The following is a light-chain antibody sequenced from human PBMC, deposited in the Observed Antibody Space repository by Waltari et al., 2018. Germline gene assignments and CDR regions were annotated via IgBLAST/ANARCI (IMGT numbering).Light chain of an antibody. CDR1: QSVSRS. J-gene: IGKJ1*01. V-gene: IGKV3-20*01. Sequence: EIVLTQSPGTLSLSPGERATLSCRASQSVSRSLTWYQQKPGQAPRLLIYDASTRATGIPDRFSGSGSGTDFSLTISRLQPEDFAVYDCQHYVRLPATFGEGTKVEIK. CDR2: DAS. CDR3: QHYVRLPAT.